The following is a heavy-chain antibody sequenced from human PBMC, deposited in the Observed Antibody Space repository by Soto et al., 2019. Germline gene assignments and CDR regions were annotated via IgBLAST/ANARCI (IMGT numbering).Heavy chain of an antibody. J-gene: IGHJ5*02. CDR3: AKGRAITVYGVDILFAP. CDR1: GFSVSYYA. D-gene: IGHD3-3*01. CDR2: ISGSGDNT. Sequence: GGSLRVSCKASGFSVSYYAMTWVRQSPGKGLEWVSVISGSGDNTFYAASVKGRFAISRDNSKNVLYLQMNSLSADDAAVYFCAKGRAITVYGVDILFAPWGQGTLVTVSS. V-gene: IGHV3-23*01.